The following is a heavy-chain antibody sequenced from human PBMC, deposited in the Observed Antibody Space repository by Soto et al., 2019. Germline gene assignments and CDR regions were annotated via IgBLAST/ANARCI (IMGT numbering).Heavy chain of an antibody. D-gene: IGHD6-19*01. CDR2: TYYRSKWYN. CDR3: ARGSHSSVGYYGMDV. V-gene: IGHV6-1*01. CDR1: EEDVANNTAA. J-gene: IGHJ6*02. Sequence: SQTFSLICTISEEDVANNTAAWNWFRQSPSRGLEWLGRTYYRSKWYNDYAVSVKSRITINPDTSKNQFSLQLNSVTPEDTAVYYCARGSHSSVGYYGMDVWGQGTTVTVSS.